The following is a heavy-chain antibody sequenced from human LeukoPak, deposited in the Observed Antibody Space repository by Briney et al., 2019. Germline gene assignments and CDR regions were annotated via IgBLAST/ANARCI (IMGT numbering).Heavy chain of an antibody. Sequence: GESLKISCKGSGYSFTSYWIGWVRQMPGKGLEWMGIIYPGDSDTRYSPSFQGQVTISADKSISTAYLQWSSLKASDTAMYYCARRGYCSGGSCYYAFDIWGQGTMVTVSS. CDR1: GYSFTSYW. V-gene: IGHV5-51*01. CDR2: IYPGDSDT. CDR3: ARRGYCSGGSCYYAFDI. D-gene: IGHD2-15*01. J-gene: IGHJ3*02.